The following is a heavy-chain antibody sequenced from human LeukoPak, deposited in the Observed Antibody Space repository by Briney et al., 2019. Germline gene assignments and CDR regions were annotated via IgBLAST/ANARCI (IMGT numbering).Heavy chain of an antibody. CDR1: GYTFTGYY. J-gene: IGHJ4*02. CDR2: INPNSGGT. Sequence: WASVKVSCKASGYTFTGYYMHWVRQAPGQGLEWMGWINPNSGGTNYAQKFQGRVTMTRDTSISTAYMELSRLRSDDTAVYYCARGNSVGATWDFDYWGQGTLVTVSS. CDR3: ARGNSVGATWDFDY. D-gene: IGHD1-26*01. V-gene: IGHV1-2*02.